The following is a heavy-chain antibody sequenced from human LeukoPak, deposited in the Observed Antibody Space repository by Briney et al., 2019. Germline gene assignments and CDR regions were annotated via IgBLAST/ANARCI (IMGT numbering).Heavy chain of an antibody. J-gene: IGHJ4*02. CDR3: ARSETMITFGGVIADSFDY. V-gene: IGHV3-7*01. D-gene: IGHD3-16*02. CDR1: GFTFSSYS. CDR2: IKQDGSEK. Sequence: PGGSLRLSCAASGFTFSSYSMNWVRQAPGKGLEWVANIKQDGSEKYYVDSVKGRFTISRDNAKNSLYLQMNSLRAEDTAVYYCARSETMITFGGVIADSFDYWGQGTLVTVSS.